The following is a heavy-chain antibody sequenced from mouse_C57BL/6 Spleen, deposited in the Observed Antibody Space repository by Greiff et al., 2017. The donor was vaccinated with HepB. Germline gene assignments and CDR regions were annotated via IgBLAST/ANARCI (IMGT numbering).Heavy chain of an antibody. CDR1: GFTFSSYA. Sequence: EVQRVESGGGLVKPGGSLKLSCAASGFTFSSYAMSWVRQTPEKRLEWVATISDGGSYTYYPDNVKGRFTISRDNAKNNLYLQMSHLKSEDTAMYYCARDGGYSNSYYYAMDYWGQGTSVTVSS. V-gene: IGHV5-4*01. CDR3: ARDGGYSNSYYYAMDY. CDR2: ISDGGSYT. J-gene: IGHJ4*01. D-gene: IGHD2-5*01.